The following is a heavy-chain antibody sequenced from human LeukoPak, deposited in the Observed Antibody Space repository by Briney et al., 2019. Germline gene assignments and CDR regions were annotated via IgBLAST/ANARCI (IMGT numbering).Heavy chain of an antibody. Sequence: GGSLRHSCAASGFTFSSYAMTWVRQAPGKGLEWVSSIDASGGSTYYADSVKGRFTISRDNSKNTFFLQMNTLRAADTAVYYCAKGSGSGWYGWFAPWGQGTLVTVSS. CDR1: GFTFSSYA. CDR3: AKGSGSGWYGWFAP. CDR2: IDASGGST. V-gene: IGHV3-23*01. J-gene: IGHJ5*02. D-gene: IGHD6-19*01.